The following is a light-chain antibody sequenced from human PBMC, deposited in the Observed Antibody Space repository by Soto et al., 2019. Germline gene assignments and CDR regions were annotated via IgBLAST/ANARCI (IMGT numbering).Light chain of an antibody. J-gene: IGKJ1*01. CDR1: QSISTY. Sequence: DIQMTQSPSSLSAYVGDRVTITCRASQSISTYLNWYQQKPGKAPKLLIYAASSLQSGVPSRFRGTGSGTDFTLTISSLQPEDFATYYSQRSYGTPRTFGQGTKVDIK. V-gene: IGKV1-39*01. CDR3: QRSYGTPRT. CDR2: AAS.